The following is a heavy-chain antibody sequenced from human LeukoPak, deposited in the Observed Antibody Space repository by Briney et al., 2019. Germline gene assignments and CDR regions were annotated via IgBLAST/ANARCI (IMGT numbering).Heavy chain of an antibody. J-gene: IGHJ4*02. Sequence: PGGSLRLSCAASGFTFSSYGMHWVRQAPGKGLEWVAFIRYDGSNKYYADSVKGRFTISRDNSKNTLYLQMNSLRAEDTAVYYCAKALKYYDSRPIDYWGQGTLVTVSS. CDR2: IRYDGSNK. V-gene: IGHV3-30*02. D-gene: IGHD3-22*01. CDR1: GFTFSSYG. CDR3: AKALKYYDSRPIDY.